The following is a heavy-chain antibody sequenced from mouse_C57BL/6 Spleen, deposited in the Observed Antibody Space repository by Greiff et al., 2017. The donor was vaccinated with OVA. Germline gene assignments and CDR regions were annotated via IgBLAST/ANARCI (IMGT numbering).Heavy chain of an antibody. V-gene: IGHV1-66*01. Sequence: QVQLQQSGPELVKPGASVKISCKASGYSFTSSYIHWVKQRPGQGLEWIGWIYPGSGNTKYNEKFKGKATLTADTSSSTAYMQLSSLTSEDSAVYYCAVIYYGNYGYAMDYWGQGTSVTVSS. CDR1: GYSFTSSY. CDR3: AVIYYGNYGYAMDY. CDR2: IYPGSGNT. D-gene: IGHD2-1*01. J-gene: IGHJ4*01.